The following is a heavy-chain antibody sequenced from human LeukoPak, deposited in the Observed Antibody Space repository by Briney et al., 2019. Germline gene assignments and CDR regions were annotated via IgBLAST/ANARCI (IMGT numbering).Heavy chain of an antibody. Sequence: ASVKVSCKASGGTFSSYAISWVRQAPGQGLEWMGWMNPNSGNTGYAQKFQGRVTMTRNTSISTAYMELSSLRSEDTAVYYCARGHSSGWTFDYWGQGTLVTVSS. CDR3: ARGHSSGWTFDY. CDR1: GGTFSSYA. CDR2: MNPNSGNT. V-gene: IGHV1-8*02. D-gene: IGHD6-19*01. J-gene: IGHJ4*02.